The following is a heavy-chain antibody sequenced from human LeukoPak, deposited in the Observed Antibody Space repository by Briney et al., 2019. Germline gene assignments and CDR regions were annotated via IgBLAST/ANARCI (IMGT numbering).Heavy chain of an antibody. V-gene: IGHV1-2*02. CDR3: ARGKSRGSHIDY. CDR1: GYTFTGYY. D-gene: IGHD1-26*01. J-gene: IGHJ4*02. CDR2: INPNSGGT. Sequence: ASVKVSCKTSGYTFTGYYMHWVRQAPGQGLEWMGWINPNSGGTNYAQKFQGRVTMTRDTSISTAYMELSRLRSDDTAVYYCARGKSRGSHIDYWGQGTLVTVSS.